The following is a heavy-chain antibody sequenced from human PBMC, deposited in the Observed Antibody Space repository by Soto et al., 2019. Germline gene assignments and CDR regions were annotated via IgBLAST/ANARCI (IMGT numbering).Heavy chain of an antibody. CDR3: ARVTRGYSGYDSASWFDP. CDR2: INPNSGGT. CDR1: GYTFTGYY. Sequence: GASVKVSCKASGYTFTGYYMHWVRHVPGQGLEWMGWINPNSGGTNYAQKFQGWVTMTRDTSISTAYMELSRLRSDDTAVYYCARVTRGYSGYDSASWFDPWGQGTLLTVSS. D-gene: IGHD5-12*01. V-gene: IGHV1-2*04. J-gene: IGHJ5*02.